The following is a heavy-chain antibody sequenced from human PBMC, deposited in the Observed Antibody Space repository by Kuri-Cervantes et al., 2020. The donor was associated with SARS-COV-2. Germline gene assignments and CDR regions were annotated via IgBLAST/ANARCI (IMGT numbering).Heavy chain of an antibody. CDR1: GFTFSSYA. Sequence: GGSLRLSCAASGFTFSSYAMHWVRQAPGKGLERVALISYDGTNKFYADSVKGRFTISRDNSRNTLYLQMNSLRAEDTAVFYCARPDCTINGVCFMDVWGQGTTVTVSS. CDR3: ARPDCTINGVCFMDV. D-gene: IGHD2-8*01. V-gene: IGHV3-30-3*01. CDR2: ISYDGTNK. J-gene: IGHJ6*02.